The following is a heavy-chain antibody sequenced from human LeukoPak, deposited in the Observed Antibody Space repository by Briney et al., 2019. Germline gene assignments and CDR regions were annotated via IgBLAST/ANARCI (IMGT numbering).Heavy chain of an antibody. CDR3: ARRNDPYGLDI. J-gene: IGHJ6*04. CDR1: GYSLTATS. CDR2: IYYTGST. V-gene: IGHV4-59*08. Sequence: SETLSPTCTVPGYSLTATSWTWFAQPPGKGREWIGYIYYTGSTYYNPSLKSRVTLSVDTSRIAFSLKLASVTAAYTAVYYCARRNDPYGLDIWGKGNTVTVSS. D-gene: IGHD1-1*01.